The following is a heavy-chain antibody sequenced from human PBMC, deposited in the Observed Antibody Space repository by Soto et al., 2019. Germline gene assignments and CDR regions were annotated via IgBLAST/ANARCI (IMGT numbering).Heavy chain of an antibody. D-gene: IGHD1-26*01. J-gene: IGHJ5*02. Sequence: QLVQSGGEVKQPGASVKVSCKAPRDTFTSYYINWVRQAPGQGLEWMGVINPHGGSTAYAQKFKGRVNLTRATSASTVYMEVSSLTSEDTAMYYCARSSGGNFGIIIEGTNWFAPWGQGTLVTVSS. CDR2: INPHGGST. CDR1: RDTFTSYY. CDR3: ARSSGGNFGIIIEGTNWFAP. V-gene: IGHV1-46*01.